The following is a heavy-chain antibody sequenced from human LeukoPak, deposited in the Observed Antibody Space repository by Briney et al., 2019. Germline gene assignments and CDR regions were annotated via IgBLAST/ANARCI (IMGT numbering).Heavy chain of an antibody. V-gene: IGHV4-39*01. Sequence: KPSETLSLTRTVSGRSISSSSYYWGWIRQPPGKGLEWIGSIYYSGSTYYNPSLKSRVTISVDTSKNQFSLKLSSVTAADTAVYYCASVGIFGVVTHDASDIWGQGTMVTVSS. CDR2: IYYSGST. J-gene: IGHJ3*02. CDR1: GRSISSSSYY. CDR3: ASVGIFGVVTHDASDI. D-gene: IGHD3-3*02.